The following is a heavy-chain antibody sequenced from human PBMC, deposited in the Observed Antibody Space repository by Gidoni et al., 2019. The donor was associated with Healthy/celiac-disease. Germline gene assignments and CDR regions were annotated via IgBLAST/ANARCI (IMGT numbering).Heavy chain of an antibody. V-gene: IGHV3-23*01. CDR1: GFTFSSYA. J-gene: IGHJ4*02. D-gene: IGHD5-18*01. Sequence: EVQLLESGGGLVQPGGSLRLSCAASGFTFSSYAMSWVRQAPGKGLGWVSSISGSGGTTSYADSVRGRFTISRDNSKNTLYLQMNSLRAEDTAVYYCAKVGYSYGYDYWGQGTLVTVSS. CDR3: AKVGYSYGYDY. CDR2: ISGSGGTT.